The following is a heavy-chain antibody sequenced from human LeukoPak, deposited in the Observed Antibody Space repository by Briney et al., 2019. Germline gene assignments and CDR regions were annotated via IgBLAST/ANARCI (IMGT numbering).Heavy chain of an antibody. Sequence: SEPLSLTCTLSGGSISSYYWRWIRQPPGKGLEGIGYIYYSGSTNYNPSLKSRVTISVDTSKNQFSLKLSSVTAADTAVYYCARDQTGSEGIVDYWGQGTLVTVPS. J-gene: IGHJ4*02. CDR3: ARDQTGSEGIVDY. CDR1: GGSISSYY. CDR2: IYYSGST. V-gene: IGHV4-59*01. D-gene: IGHD3-10*01.